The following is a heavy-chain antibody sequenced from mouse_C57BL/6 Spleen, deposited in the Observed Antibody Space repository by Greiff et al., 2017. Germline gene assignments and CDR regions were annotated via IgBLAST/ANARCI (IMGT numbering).Heavy chain of an antibody. CDR3: PRGLRRTYWYFDG. D-gene: IGHD2-2*01. J-gene: IGHJ1*03. V-gene: IGHV14-4*01. Sequence: VQLQQSGAELVRPGASVKLSCTASGFNIKDDYMHWVKQRPEQGLEWIGWIDPENGDTEYASKFPGKATITADTSSNTAYLQLSSLTSEDTAVDCGPRGLRRTYWYFDGWGTGTTVTVSS. CDR2: IDPENGDT. CDR1: GFNIKDDY.